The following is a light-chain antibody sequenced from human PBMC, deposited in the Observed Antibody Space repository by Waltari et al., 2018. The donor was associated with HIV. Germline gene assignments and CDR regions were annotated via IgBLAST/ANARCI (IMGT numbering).Light chain of an antibody. J-gene: IGKJ5*01. CDR1: HSLLHKNRKNY. Sequence: DVLLTESPVSLAVSPGDSASISCRSRHSLLHKNRKNYLDWYVQKPGQTPQLLIYMSSNLATGVPVRFSGSGSGTEFTLKISRVEAEDVGLYYCMQALNTPFMFGHGTRLEI. CDR3: MQALNTPFM. CDR2: MSS. V-gene: IGKV2-28*01.